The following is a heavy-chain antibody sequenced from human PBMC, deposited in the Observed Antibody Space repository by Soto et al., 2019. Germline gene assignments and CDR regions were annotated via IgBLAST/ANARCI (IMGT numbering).Heavy chain of an antibody. CDR1: GGSISSGGYY. J-gene: IGHJ4*02. V-gene: IGHV4-31*03. CDR3: ARVWGYGGNSRFDY. Sequence: QVQLQESGPGLVKPSQTLSLTCTVSGGSISSGGYYWSWVRQHPGKGLDLIGYIYYSGSTYYNPSHKSRVIISLDTPKTQYALKLSSVTAAATAVYYCARVWGYGGNSRFDYWGQGTLVSDSS. D-gene: IGHD4-17*01. CDR2: IYYSGST.